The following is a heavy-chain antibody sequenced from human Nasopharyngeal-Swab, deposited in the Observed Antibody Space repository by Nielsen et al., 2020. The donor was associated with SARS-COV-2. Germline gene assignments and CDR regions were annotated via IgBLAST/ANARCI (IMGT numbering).Heavy chain of an antibody. J-gene: IGHJ5*02. CDR2: IYYSGST. CDR1: GGSISSYY. V-gene: IGHV4-59*01. D-gene: IGHD6-13*01. Sequence: SETLSLTCTVSGGSISSYYWSWIRQPPGKGLEWIGYIYYSGSTNYNPSLKSRVTISVDTSKNQFSLKLSSVTAADTAVYYCASGGSSWYGDWFDPGGQGTLVTVSS. CDR3: ASGGSSWYGDWFDP.